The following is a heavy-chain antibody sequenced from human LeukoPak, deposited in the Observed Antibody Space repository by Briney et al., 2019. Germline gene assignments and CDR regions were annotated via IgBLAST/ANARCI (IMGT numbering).Heavy chain of an antibody. J-gene: IGHJ4*02. CDR1: GYSISFGYY. D-gene: IGHD1-26*01. Sequence: SETLSLTCTVSGYSISFGYYWGWIRQPPGKGLEWIGEINHSGSTNYNPSLKSRVTISVDTSKNQFSLKLSSVTAADTAVYYCARRRGPVGATRRPFDYWGQGTLVTVSS. CDR3: ARRRGPVGATRRPFDY. V-gene: IGHV4-38-2*02. CDR2: INHSGST.